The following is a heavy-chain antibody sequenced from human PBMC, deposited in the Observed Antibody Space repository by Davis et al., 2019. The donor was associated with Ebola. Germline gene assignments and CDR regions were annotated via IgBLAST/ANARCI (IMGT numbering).Heavy chain of an antibody. CDR2: IYYSGST. V-gene: IGHV4-59*12. J-gene: IGHJ6*02. CDR1: GGSISSYY. CDR3: ARRTNRQQLVHYYYYGMDV. D-gene: IGHD6-13*01. Sequence: SETLSLTCAVYGGSISSYYWSWIRQPPGKGLEWIGYIYYSGSTNYNPSLKSRVTISVDTSKNQFSLKLSSVTAADTAVYYCARRTNRQQLVHYYYYGMDVWGQGTTVTVSS.